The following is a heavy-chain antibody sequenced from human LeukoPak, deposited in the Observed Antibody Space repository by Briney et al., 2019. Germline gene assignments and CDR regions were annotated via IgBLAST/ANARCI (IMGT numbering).Heavy chain of an antibody. CDR2: INHSGST. CDR1: GGSFSGYY. Sequence: SETLSLTCAVYGGSFSGYYWSWIRQPPGKGLEWIGEINHSGSTNYNPSLKSRVTISVDTSKNQFSLKLSSVTAADTAVYYCARGGQVPAAGPFDYWGQGTLVTVSS. J-gene: IGHJ4*02. D-gene: IGHD2-2*01. CDR3: ARGGQVPAAGPFDY. V-gene: IGHV4-34*01.